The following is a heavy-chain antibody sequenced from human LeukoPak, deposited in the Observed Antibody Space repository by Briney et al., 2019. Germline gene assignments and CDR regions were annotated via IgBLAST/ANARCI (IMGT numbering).Heavy chain of an antibody. CDR1: GGSISSSSYY. Sequence: SETLSLTCTVSGGSISSSSYYWGWIRQPPGKGLEWIGSIYYSGSTYYNPSLKSRVTISVDTSKNQFSLKLSSVTAAATAVYSCASRAWPSVWFGELSHTDPYPWGQGTLVTVSS. J-gene: IGHJ5*02. CDR3: ASRAWPSVWFGELSHTDPYP. CDR2: IYYSGST. V-gene: IGHV4-39*01. D-gene: IGHD3-10*01.